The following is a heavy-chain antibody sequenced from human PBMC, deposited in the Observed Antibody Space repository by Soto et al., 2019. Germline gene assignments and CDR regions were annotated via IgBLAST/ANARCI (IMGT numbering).Heavy chain of an antibody. Sequence: QVQLVQSGAEVKKPGSSVKGSCKASGNTLSSYTFTWVRQAPGKGFELLGGIIPILGTTDYAQKFQGRVTITADESTTTAYMELSSMTSEDTAMYYCARGYQPMLPFDYWGQGTLVTVSS. CDR3: ARGYQPMLPFDY. V-gene: IGHV1-69*01. J-gene: IGHJ4*02. CDR2: IIPILGTT. CDR1: GNTLSSYT. D-gene: IGHD2-2*01.